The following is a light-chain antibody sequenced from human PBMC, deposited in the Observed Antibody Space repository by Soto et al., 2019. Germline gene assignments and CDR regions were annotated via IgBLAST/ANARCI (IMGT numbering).Light chain of an antibody. Sequence: DIQMTQSPSTLSASVGDRVTITCRASQSINSRLAWYQQKPGKAPNLLIYKASSLESGVPSRFSGSGSGTEFPLTISSLQPDDFETYYCQQYNNYWTFGQGTKVEIK. CDR1: QSINSR. CDR3: QQYNNYWT. J-gene: IGKJ1*01. V-gene: IGKV1-5*03. CDR2: KAS.